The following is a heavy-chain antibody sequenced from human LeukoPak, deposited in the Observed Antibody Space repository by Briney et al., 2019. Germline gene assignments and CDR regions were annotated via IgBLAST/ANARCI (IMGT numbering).Heavy chain of an antibody. V-gene: IGHV4-31*03. CDR2: IYYSGST. CDR1: GGSISSGGFY. Sequence: PSETLSLTCTVSGGSISSGGFYWNWIRQHPGKGLEWIGSIYYSGSTYYNPSLESRVTISVDTSKNQFSLKLSSVTAAGTAVFYCAREWEDGYNSVSYFDHWGQGTLVTVSS. D-gene: IGHD5-24*01. J-gene: IGHJ4*02. CDR3: AREWEDGYNSVSYFDH.